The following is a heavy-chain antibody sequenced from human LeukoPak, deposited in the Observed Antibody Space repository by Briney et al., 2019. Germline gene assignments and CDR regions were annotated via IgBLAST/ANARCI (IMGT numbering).Heavy chain of an antibody. V-gene: IGHV3-74*03. CDR2: ITSDGTST. J-gene: IGHJ6*03. CDR3: AREELLPDYYYMDV. CDR1: GFSFSTTW. Sequence: GGSLRLSCAASGFSFSTTWMHWVRQPPGQGLVWVARITSDGTSTSYAESVKGRFTISRDNAKNTLYLQMNSLRAEDTAVYYCAREELLPDYYYMDVWGKGTTVTVSS. D-gene: IGHD1-26*01.